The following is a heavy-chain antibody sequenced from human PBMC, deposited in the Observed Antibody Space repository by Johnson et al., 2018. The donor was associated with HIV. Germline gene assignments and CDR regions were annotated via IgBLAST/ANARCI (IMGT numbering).Heavy chain of an antibody. J-gene: IGHJ3*02. CDR3: ARLRGAFDI. Sequence: QVQLVESGGGVVQPGGSLRLSCAASGFTFSTYGIHWVRQAPGKGLEWVAFIRYDGSNKYYADSVKGRFTISRDNSKNTLYLQINSLRAEDTAVYYCARLRGAFDIWGQGTMVTVSS. CDR1: GFTFSTYG. CDR2: IRYDGSNK. V-gene: IGHV3-30*02.